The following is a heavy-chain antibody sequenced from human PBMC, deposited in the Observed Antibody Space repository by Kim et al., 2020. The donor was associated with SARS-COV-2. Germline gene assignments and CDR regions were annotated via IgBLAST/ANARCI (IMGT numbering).Heavy chain of an antibody. V-gene: IGHV3-23*01. D-gene: IGHD6-25*01. Sequence: GGSLRLSCAASGFTFNSFAMNWVRQAPGKGLEWVSGISDSGSNTYYSYSVTGRFTISRDNSKGILYLQMNSLRDGDTAVYYCAKEGAADLYYFDSWGQGTLVTVSS. CDR2: ISDSGSNT. CDR3: AKEGAADLYYFDS. CDR1: GFTFNSFA. J-gene: IGHJ4*02.